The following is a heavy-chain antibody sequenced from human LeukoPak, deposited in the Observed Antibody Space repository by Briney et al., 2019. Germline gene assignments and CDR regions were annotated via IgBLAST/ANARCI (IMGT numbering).Heavy chain of an antibody. CDR1: GFTFSIYA. V-gene: IGHV3-23*01. J-gene: IGHJ4*02. CDR2: FSGSGDIT. D-gene: IGHD5-18*01. Sequence: GGPLRLSCAPSGFTFSIYAMIWVRQAPGKGREGASTFSGSGDITYYADSVKDRFTISRDNSKNTLYLQMNSLRADDTAVYYCAKAARELWLRRHFDYWGQGTLVTVSS. CDR3: AKAARELWLRRHFDY.